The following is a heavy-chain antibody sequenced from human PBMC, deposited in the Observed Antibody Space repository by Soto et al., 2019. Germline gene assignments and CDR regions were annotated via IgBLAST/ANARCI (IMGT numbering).Heavy chain of an antibody. D-gene: IGHD3-10*01. V-gene: IGHV4-59*08. Sequence: SATLSLTCTVSGGSISSYYWSWIRQPPGKGLEWIGYIYYSGSTNYNPSLKSRVTISVDTSKNQFSLKLSSVTAADTAVYYCARSQAHYGSGSYFFYYYGMDVWGQGTTVTVSS. CDR3: ARSQAHYGSGSYFFYYYGMDV. CDR1: GGSISSYY. CDR2: IYYSGST. J-gene: IGHJ6*02.